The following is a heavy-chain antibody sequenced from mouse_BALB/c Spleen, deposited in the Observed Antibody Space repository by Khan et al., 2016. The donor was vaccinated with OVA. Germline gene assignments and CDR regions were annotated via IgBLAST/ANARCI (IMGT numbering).Heavy chain of an antibody. D-gene: IGHD1-1*01. V-gene: IGHV5-6-4*01. CDR3: PRSRGYYGHNPYVDY. J-gene: IGHJ2*01. CDR2: ISSGGTYT. CDR1: GFSFSSYS. Sequence: EVELVESGGGLVRPGGSLKLSCAASGFSFSSYSMSWVRQTPEKRLEWVATISSGGTYTYSPDSVKGRFTISRAYATNTLYLQMGSLKSVAPDIFYVPRSRGYYGHNPYVDYWGQGTTLTVSS.